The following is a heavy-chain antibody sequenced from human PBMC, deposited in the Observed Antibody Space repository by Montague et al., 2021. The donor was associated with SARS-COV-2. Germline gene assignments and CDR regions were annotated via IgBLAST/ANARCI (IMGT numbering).Heavy chain of an antibody. CDR1: GGSFSGYY. V-gene: IGHV4-34*01. CDR2: INHSGST. Sequence: SETLSLTCAVYGGSFSGYYWSWIRQPPGKGLEWIGEINHSGSTNXNPSLKSRVTISVDTSKNQFSRKLSSVTAADTAVYYCARGRYSSSWYGERRNWFDPWGQGTLVTVSS. CDR3: ARGRYSSSWYGERRNWFDP. D-gene: IGHD6-13*01. J-gene: IGHJ5*02.